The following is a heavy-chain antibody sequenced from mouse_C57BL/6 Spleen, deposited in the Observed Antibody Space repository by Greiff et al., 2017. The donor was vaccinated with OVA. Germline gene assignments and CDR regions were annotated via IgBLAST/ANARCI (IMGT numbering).Heavy chain of an antibody. J-gene: IGHJ2*01. V-gene: IGHV1-82*01. CDR1: GYAFSSSW. CDR2: IYPGDGDT. Sequence: VQLQQSGPELVKPGASVKISCKASGYAFSSSWMNWVKQRPGKGLEWIGRIYPGDGDTNYNGKFKGKATLTADKSSSTAYMQLSSLTSEDSAVYFCASFVGPFDYWGQGTTLTVSS. CDR3: ASFVGPFDY.